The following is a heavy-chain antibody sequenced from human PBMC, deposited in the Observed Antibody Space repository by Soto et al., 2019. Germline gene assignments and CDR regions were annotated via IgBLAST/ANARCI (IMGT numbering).Heavy chain of an antibody. Sequence: QVQLVQSGAEVKKPGSSVKVSCKASGGTFSSYAISWVRQAPGQGLEWMGGIIPIFGTANYAQKFQGRVTITADXXTXTXXMELRSLRSEDTAVYYCARDRRDSSGYYYYYGMDVWGQGTTVTVSS. D-gene: IGHD3-22*01. J-gene: IGHJ6*02. CDR2: IIPIFGTA. CDR3: ARDRRDSSGYYYYYGMDV. V-gene: IGHV1-69*12. CDR1: GGTFSSYA.